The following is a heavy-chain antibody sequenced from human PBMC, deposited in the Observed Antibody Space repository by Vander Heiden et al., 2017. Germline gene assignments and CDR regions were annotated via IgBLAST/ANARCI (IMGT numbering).Heavy chain of an antibody. Sequence: EVQLVESGGGLVQPGRSLRLSCAAPGFTFDDYAMHWVRQAPGKGLEWVSGISWNSGSIGYADSVKGRFTISRDNAKNSLYLQMNSLRAEDTALYYCAKDGGYCSGGSCWGYYFDYWGQGTLVTVSS. J-gene: IGHJ4*02. V-gene: IGHV3-9*01. D-gene: IGHD2-15*01. CDR1: GFTFDDYA. CDR2: ISWNSGSI. CDR3: AKDGGYCSGGSCWGYYFDY.